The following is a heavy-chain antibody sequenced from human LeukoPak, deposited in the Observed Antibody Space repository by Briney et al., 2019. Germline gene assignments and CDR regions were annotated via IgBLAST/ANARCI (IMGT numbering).Heavy chain of an antibody. CDR2: IYYRGST. J-gene: IGHJ6*02. V-gene: IGHV4-59*01. D-gene: IGHD6-19*01. Sequence: PSETLSLTCTVSGGSISSYYWSWVRQSPGKGLEWIGYIYYRGSTNYNPSLKSRATISVDTSKNQISLKLRPVTAADTAVYYCARDDYSSGWSESGKFPYYQYNGMDVWGQGTTVIVSS. CDR3: ARDDYSSGWSESGKFPYYQYNGMDV. CDR1: GGSISSYY.